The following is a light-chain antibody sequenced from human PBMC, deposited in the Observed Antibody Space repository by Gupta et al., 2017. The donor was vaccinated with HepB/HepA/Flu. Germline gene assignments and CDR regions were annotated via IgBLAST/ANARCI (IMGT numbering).Light chain of an antibody. Sequence: DIQMTQSPSSLSASVGDRVTITCRASQGIRNELGWYQQKPGQAPKRLIYTASKLQNGVPSRFSGSGSGTEFTLTISSLQPEDCAIYFCLQNNSVPFTFGGGTKVEIK. CDR2: TAS. CDR1: QGIRNE. V-gene: IGKV1-17*01. CDR3: LQNNSVPFT. J-gene: IGKJ4*01.